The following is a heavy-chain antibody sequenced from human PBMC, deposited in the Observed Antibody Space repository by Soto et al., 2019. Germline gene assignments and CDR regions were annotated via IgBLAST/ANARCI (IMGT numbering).Heavy chain of an antibody. J-gene: IGHJ3*02. Sequence: ASETLSLTCTVSGGSISSGGYYWSWIRQHPGKGLEWIGYIYYSGSTYYNPSLKSRVTISVDTSKNQFSLKLSSVTAADTAVYYCARSGMITFGGVIVRGKAFDIWGQGTMVTVSS. V-gene: IGHV4-31*03. CDR3: ARSGMITFGGVIVRGKAFDI. D-gene: IGHD3-16*02. CDR2: IYYSGST. CDR1: GGSISSGGYY.